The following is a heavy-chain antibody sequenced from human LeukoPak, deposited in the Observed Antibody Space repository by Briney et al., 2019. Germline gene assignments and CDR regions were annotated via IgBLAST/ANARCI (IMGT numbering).Heavy chain of an antibody. CDR1: GYTFTSYG. J-gene: IGHJ3*02. V-gene: IGHV1-18*01. CDR3: ARDTYYDFWSGYPLDASDI. CDR2: ISAYNGNT. Sequence: GASVKVSCKASGYTFTSYGISWVRQAPGQGLEWMGWISAYNGNTNFAQKLQGRVTMTTDTSTSTAYMELRSLRSDDTAVYYCARDTYYDFWSGYPLDASDIWGQGTMVTVSS. D-gene: IGHD3-3*01.